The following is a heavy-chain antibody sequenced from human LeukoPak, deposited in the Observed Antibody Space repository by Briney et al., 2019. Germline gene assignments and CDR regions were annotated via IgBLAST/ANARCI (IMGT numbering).Heavy chain of an antibody. CDR3: ARVTRTYMDV. J-gene: IGHJ6*03. CDR2: IKQDGSGK. Sequence: PGGSLRLSCAASGFTFSNYWMSWVRQAPGKGLEWVANIKQDGSGKYYVDSVKGRFTISRDNAKNSLYLQMNSLRAEDTAVYYCARVTRTYMDVWGKGTTVTVSS. CDR1: GFTFSNYW. V-gene: IGHV3-7*01.